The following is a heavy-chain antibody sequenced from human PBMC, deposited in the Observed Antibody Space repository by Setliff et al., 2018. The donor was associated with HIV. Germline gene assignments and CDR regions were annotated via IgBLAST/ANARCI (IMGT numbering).Heavy chain of an antibody. Sequence: PSETLSLTCTVSGGSISSYYWSWIRQPPGKGLEWIGYVYYDGSTKHNPSLESRVTISVDTSKNQFSLKVSSVTAADTAIYYCAREDGMGGYFDYWGQGTLVTVSS. CDR1: GGSISSYY. V-gene: IGHV4-59*01. CDR3: AREDGMGGYFDY. D-gene: IGHD3-16*01. J-gene: IGHJ4*02. CDR2: VYYDGST.